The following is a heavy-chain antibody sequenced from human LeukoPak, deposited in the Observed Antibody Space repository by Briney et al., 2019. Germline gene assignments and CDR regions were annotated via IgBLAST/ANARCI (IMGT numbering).Heavy chain of an antibody. CDR2: ISSSGSTI. J-gene: IGHJ6*02. CDR1: GFTFSDYY. Sequence: PRGSLRLSCAASGFTFSDYYMSWIRQAPGKGLEWVSYISSSGSTIYYADSVKGRFTISRDNAKNSLYLQMNSLRAEDTAVYYCARRMAPYCGGDCYPSSYYGMDVWGQGTTVTVSS. D-gene: IGHD2-21*02. CDR3: ARRMAPYCGGDCYPSSYYGMDV. V-gene: IGHV3-11*01.